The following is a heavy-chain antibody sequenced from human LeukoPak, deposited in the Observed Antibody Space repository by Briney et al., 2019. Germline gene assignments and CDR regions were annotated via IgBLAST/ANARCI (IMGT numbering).Heavy chain of an antibody. Sequence: GASVKVSCRASGYTFTSYDINWVRQATGQGLEWMGWMNPNSGNTGYAQKFQGRVTMTRNTSISTAYMELSSLRSEDTAVYYCARGPSYSSSNDYWGQGTLVTVSS. D-gene: IGHD6-13*01. CDR1: GYTFTSYD. J-gene: IGHJ4*02. CDR2: MNPNSGNT. CDR3: ARGPSYSSSNDY. V-gene: IGHV1-8*01.